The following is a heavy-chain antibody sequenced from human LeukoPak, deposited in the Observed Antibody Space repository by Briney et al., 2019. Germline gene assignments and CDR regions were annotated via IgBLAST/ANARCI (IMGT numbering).Heavy chain of an antibody. CDR2: INHSGST. Sequence: PSETLSLTCAVYGGSFSGYYWSWIRQPPGKGLEWIGEINHSGSTNYNPSLKSRVTISVDTSKNQFSLKLSSVTAADTAVYYCARGRVTRLAIDYWGQGTLVTVSS. D-gene: IGHD4-17*01. CDR1: GGSFSGYY. V-gene: IGHV4-34*01. J-gene: IGHJ4*02. CDR3: ARGRVTRLAIDY.